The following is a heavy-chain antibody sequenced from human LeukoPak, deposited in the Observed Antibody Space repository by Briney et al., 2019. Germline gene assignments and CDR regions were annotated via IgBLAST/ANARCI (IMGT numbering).Heavy chain of an antibody. CDR2: MNPNSGNT. CDR1: GGTFSSYA. J-gene: IGHJ4*02. Sequence: ASVKVSCKASGGTFSSYAISWVRQATGQGLEWMGRMNPNSGNTGYAQKFQGRVTITRNTSISTAYMELSSLRSEDTAVYYCARVLSGDFDYWGQGTLVTVSS. D-gene: IGHD3-10*01. CDR3: ARVLSGDFDY. V-gene: IGHV1-8*03.